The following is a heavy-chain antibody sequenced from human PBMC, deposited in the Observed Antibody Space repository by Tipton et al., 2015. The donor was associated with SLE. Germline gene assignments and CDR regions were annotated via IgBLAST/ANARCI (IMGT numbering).Heavy chain of an antibody. Sequence: SLRLSCAASGFTFITYGMHWVRQAPGKGLEWVAVISYDGSNKYYADSVKGRFTISRDNSKSTLYLQMSSLRAEDTAVDYCATYDYIWRSYRHPDYWGQGTLVTVSS. CDR3: ATYDYIWRSYRHPDY. D-gene: IGHD3-16*02. CDR2: ISYDGSNK. CDR1: GFTFITYG. V-gene: IGHV3-30*03. J-gene: IGHJ4*02.